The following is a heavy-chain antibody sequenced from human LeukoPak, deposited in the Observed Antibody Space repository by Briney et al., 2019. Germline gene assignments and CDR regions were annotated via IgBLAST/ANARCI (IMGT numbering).Heavy chain of an antibody. V-gene: IGHV4-31*03. CDR3: ARFVGYCSSTSCYDGWFDP. Sequence: SETLSLTCTVSGGSISSGGYYWSWIRQHPGKGLEWIGYIYYSGSTYYNPSLKSRATISVDTSKNQFSLKLSSVTAADTAVYYCARFVGYCSSTSCYDGWFDPWGQGTLVTVSS. J-gene: IGHJ5*02. CDR2: IYYSGST. CDR1: GGSISSGGYY. D-gene: IGHD2-2*01.